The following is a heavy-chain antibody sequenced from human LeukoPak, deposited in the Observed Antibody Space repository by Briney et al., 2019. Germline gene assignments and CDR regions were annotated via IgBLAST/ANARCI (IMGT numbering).Heavy chain of an antibody. CDR1: GFTFSSYA. CDR3: ARAIYDAFDI. Sequence: GGSLRLSCAASGFTFSSYAMNWVRQAPGKGLEWVSAISGSGGSTYYADSVKGRFTISRDNAKNTLYLQMNNLRAEDTAVYYCARAIYDAFDIWGQGTMVTVSS. D-gene: IGHD5-24*01. J-gene: IGHJ3*02. V-gene: IGHV3-23*01. CDR2: ISGSGGST.